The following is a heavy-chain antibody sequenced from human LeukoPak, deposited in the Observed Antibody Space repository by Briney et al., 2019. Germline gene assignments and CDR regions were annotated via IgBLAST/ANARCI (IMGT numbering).Heavy chain of an antibody. V-gene: IGHV4-31*03. Sequence: PSQTLSLTCTVSGGSISSGGYYWSWIRQHPGKGLEWIGCIYYSGSTYYNPSLKSRVTISVDTSKNQFSLKLSSVTAADTAVYYCARLRYYYDSSGYYYVSDWGQGTLVTVSS. D-gene: IGHD3-22*01. J-gene: IGHJ4*02. CDR1: GGSISSGGYY. CDR3: ARLRYYYDSSGYYYVSD. CDR2: IYYSGST.